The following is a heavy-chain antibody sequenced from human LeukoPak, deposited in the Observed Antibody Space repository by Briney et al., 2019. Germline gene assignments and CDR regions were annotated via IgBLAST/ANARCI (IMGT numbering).Heavy chain of an antibody. CDR1: GLTFSSYA. D-gene: IGHD6-19*01. CDR3: AKDVYSSGPNWFDP. J-gene: IGHJ5*02. V-gene: IGHV3-23*01. Sequence: GGSLRLSCAASGLTFSSYAMSWVRQAPGKGLEWVSGISDGGITTYYADSVKGRFTISRDNSKNTLYLQMNSLRAEDTAIYYCAKDVYSSGPNWFDPWGQGTLVTVSS. CDR2: ISDGGITT.